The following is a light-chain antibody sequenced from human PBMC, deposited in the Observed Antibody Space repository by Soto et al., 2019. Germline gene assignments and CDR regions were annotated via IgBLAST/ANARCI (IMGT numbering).Light chain of an antibody. J-gene: IGKJ4*01. CDR1: QDIKTF. CDR2: GAS. CDR3: QQYDSVPLT. V-gene: IGKV1-33*01. Sequence: DIQMTQSPSSLSVSVGDRVTITCQANQDIKTFLHWYQQKPGKAPKVLIYGASYLEPGVPSRFSGTGSGTDFTFTISSLQHEDIATYYCQQYDSVPLTFGGGTKVDIK.